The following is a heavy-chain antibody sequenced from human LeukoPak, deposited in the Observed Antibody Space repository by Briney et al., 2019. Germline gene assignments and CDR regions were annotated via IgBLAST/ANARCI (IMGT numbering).Heavy chain of an antibody. CDR2: ISYDGSNK. V-gene: IGHV3-30*04. CDR1: GFTFSSYA. J-gene: IGHJ4*02. D-gene: IGHD3-22*01. CDR3: ARDHYYDSSGYRGSLDY. Sequence: GGSLRLSCAASGFTFSSYAMHWVRQAPGKGLEWVAVISYDGSNKNYADSVKGRFTNSRDNSKNTLYLQMNSLRAEDTAVYYCARDHYYDSSGYRGSLDYWGQGTLVTVSS.